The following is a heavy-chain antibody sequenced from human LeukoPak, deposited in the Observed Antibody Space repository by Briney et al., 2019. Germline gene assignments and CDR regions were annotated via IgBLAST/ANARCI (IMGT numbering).Heavy chain of an antibody. V-gene: IGHV6-1*01. J-gene: IGHJ1*01. CDR3: ARGRLHYGFAS. D-gene: IGHD4-17*01. CDR1: GDSVSTTSAG. CDR2: AYYNSNWYY. Sequence: SQTLSLTCAISGDSVSTTSAGWNWIRQSPSRGLEWLGRAYYNSNWYYNYAVSVKGRITIHPDTPKNQFSLQLNSVTPEDKAVYYCARGRLHYGFASWGQGPLVTVSS.